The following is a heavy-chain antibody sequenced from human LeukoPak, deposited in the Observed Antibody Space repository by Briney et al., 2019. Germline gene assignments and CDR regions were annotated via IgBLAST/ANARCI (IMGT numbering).Heavy chain of an antibody. V-gene: IGHV3-11*01. Sequence: GGSLRLSCAASGFTFSDYYMSWIRQAPGKGLEWISYISSSGSTIYYADSVKGRFTISRDNAKNSLNLQMNSLRAEDTAGYYCARDGDGYNYKLDYWGQGTLVTVSS. CDR1: GFTFSDYY. CDR3: ARDGDGYNYKLDY. J-gene: IGHJ4*02. D-gene: IGHD5-24*01. CDR2: ISSSGSTI.